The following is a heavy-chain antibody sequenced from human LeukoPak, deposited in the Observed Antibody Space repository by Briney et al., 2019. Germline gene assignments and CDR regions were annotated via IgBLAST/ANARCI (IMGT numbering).Heavy chain of an antibody. D-gene: IGHD6-19*01. J-gene: IGHJ4*02. CDR2: IKQDGSEK. CDR1: GFTFSSYW. V-gene: IGHV3-7*03. Sequence: GGSLRLSCAASGFTFSSYWMSWVRQAPGKGLEWVANIKQDGSEKYYVDSVKGRFTISRDNAKNSLYLQMNSLRAEDTALYYCAKDKRSSGWYYFGYWGQGTLVTVSS. CDR3: AKDKRSSGWYYFGY.